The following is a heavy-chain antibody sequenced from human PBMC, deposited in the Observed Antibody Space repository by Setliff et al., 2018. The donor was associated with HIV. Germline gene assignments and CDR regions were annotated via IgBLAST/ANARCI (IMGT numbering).Heavy chain of an antibody. J-gene: IGHJ4*02. CDR2: ISSDSRYI. D-gene: IGHD3-16*01. V-gene: IGHV3-21*01. CDR1: GFNFKNYN. Sequence: GGSLRLSCVGSGFNFKNYNMNWVRQAPGKGLEWISSISSDSRYIYDADSVKGRFTITRDNAKDSVYLQISALRGEDTAVYYCARDPASTAYYARFDYWGQGTPVTVSS. CDR3: ARDPASTAYYARFDY.